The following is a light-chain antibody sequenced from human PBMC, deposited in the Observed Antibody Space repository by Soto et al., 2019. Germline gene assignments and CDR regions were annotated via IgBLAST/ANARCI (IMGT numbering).Light chain of an antibody. CDR2: GAS. V-gene: IGKV3-11*01. J-gene: IGKJ1*01. CDR3: QQRYSGWT. Sequence: VLTQSPATLSLFAWDRATLSCRTSQSVNNCLAWYQQKPGQAPKLLIYGASNWATGIPARFSGSGSGTEFTLTISSLEPEDFAVYYCQQRYSGWTFGQGTKVDIK. CDR1: QSVNNC.